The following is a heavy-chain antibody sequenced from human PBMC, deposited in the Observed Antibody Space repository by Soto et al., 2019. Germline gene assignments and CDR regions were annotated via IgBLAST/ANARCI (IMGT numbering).Heavy chain of an antibody. V-gene: IGHV3-33*01. J-gene: IGHJ4*02. CDR2: IWLDGSNK. D-gene: IGHD3-16*01. Sequence: QVQLVESGGGVVQPGRSLRLSCAASGFTFSSYGMQWVRQAPGKGLEWVAVIWLDGSNKYYADSVKGRFTISRDNSNNTLYLQMNSLRAEDTAVYYCARHWESYMDYWGQGTLVTVSS. CDR1: GFTFSSYG. CDR3: ARHWESYMDY.